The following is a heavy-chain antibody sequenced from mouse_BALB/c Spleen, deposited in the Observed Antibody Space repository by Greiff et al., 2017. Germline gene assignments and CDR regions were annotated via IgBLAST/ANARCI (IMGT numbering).Heavy chain of an antibody. CDR3: TRGRDGNYAFAY. V-gene: IGHV1-69*02. J-gene: IGHJ3*01. CDR1: GYTFTSYW. Sequence: QVQLQQPGAELVRPGASVKLSCKASGYTFTSYWINWVKQRPGQGLEWIGNIYPSDSYTNYNQKFKDKATLTVDKSSSTAYMQLSSPTSEDSAVYYCTRGRDGNYAFAYWGQGTLVTVSA. CDR2: IYPSDSYT. D-gene: IGHD2-1*01.